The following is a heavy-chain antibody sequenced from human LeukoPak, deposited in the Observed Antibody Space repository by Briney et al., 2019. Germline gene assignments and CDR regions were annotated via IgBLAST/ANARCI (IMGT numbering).Heavy chain of an antibody. J-gene: IGHJ5*02. Sequence: SETLSLTCTVSGGSMNQYYWRWIRQPAGRGLEWIGRIYSSGNTFYKASLKSRVTMSVDTSNNQFFLKLTSVTAADTAVYYCAREARSGYEGFWSDPWGQGTLVTVPS. V-gene: IGHV4-4*07. CDR2: IYSSGNT. CDR1: GGSMNQYY. CDR3: AREARSGYEGFWSDP. D-gene: IGHD5-12*01.